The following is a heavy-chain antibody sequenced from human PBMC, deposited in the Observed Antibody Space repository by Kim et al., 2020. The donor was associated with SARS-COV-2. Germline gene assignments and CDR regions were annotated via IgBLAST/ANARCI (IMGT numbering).Heavy chain of an antibody. CDR2: IYYSGST. CDR1: GGSVSSGSYY. CDR3: ARVNPSPGYYYDSSGSMDV. J-gene: IGHJ6*02. V-gene: IGHV4-61*01. Sequence: SETLSLTCTVSGGSVSSGSYYWSWIRQPPGKGLEWIGYIYYSGSTNYNPSLKSRVTISVDTSKNQFSLKLSSVTAADTAVYYCARVNPSPGYYYDSSGSMDVWGQGTTVTVSS. D-gene: IGHD3-22*01.